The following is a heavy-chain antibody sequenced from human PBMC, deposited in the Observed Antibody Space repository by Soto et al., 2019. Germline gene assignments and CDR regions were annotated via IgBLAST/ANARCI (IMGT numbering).Heavy chain of an antibody. CDR3: ARDPTAITGTTVYYYGMDV. CDR2: IIPIFGTA. CDR1: GGTFSSYA. D-gene: IGHD1-7*01. Sequence: QVQLVQSGAEVKKPGSSVKVSCKASGGTFSSYAISWVRQAPGQGLEWMGGIIPIFGTANYAQKFQGRVTITADESTSTAYMELSSLRSEDTAVYYCARDPTAITGTTVYYYGMDVWGQGTTVTVSS. J-gene: IGHJ6*02. V-gene: IGHV1-69*01.